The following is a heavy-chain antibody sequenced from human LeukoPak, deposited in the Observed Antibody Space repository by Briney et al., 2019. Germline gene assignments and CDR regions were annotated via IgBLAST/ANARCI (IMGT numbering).Heavy chain of an antibody. CDR1: GDSINSNSYY. CDR3: ASSQCPIAAADNWFDP. J-gene: IGHJ5*02. Sequence: SETLSLTCTVSGDSINSNSYYWGWIRQPPGKGLECIGTIYYTGITFYNPSVKSRVTISADTSKKQFSLKLSSVTGADTAVYYCASSQCPIAAADNWFDPWGQGTLVTVSS. D-gene: IGHD6-13*01. V-gene: IGHV4-39*01. CDR2: IYYTGIT.